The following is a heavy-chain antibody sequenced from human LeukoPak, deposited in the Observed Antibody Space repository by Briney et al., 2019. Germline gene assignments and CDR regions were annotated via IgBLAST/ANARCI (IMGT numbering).Heavy chain of an antibody. Sequence: SGGSLRLSCAASGFTVSNNYMNWVRQAPGKGLEWVSSISSSSSYIYYADSVKGRFTISRDNAKNSLYLQMNSLRAEDTAVYYCARAEATVTPFDYWGQGTLVTVSS. J-gene: IGHJ4*02. V-gene: IGHV3-21*01. CDR1: GFTVSNNY. D-gene: IGHD4-17*01. CDR2: ISSSSSYI. CDR3: ARAEATVTPFDY.